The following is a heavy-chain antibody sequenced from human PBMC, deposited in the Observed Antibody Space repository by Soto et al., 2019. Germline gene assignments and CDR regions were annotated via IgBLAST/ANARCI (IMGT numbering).Heavy chain of an antibody. CDR2: INTDGSDT. D-gene: IGHD3-10*01. CDR3: ARRGQRAGLAY. J-gene: IGHJ4*02. Sequence: EVQLVESGGGLVQPGGSLRLSCAASGFTFNNFWLHWVRQGPGKGLEWVSRINTDGSDTSYADSVKGRFAISRDNAKSTLFLQMDSLRAEDTAVYYCARRGQRAGLAYWGQGTLVTVSS. V-gene: IGHV3-74*01. CDR1: GFTFNNFW.